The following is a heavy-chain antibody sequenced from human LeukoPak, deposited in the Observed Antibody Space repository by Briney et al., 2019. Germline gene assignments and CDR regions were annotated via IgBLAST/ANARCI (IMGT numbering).Heavy chain of an antibody. D-gene: IGHD6-13*01. CDR1: GGSISSSSYY. Sequence: SETLSLTCTVSGGSISSSSYYWGWIRQPPGKGLEWIGSIYYSGSTYYNPSLKSRVTISVDTSKNLFSLKLSSVTAADTAVYCCASGSWYDRFDNWGQGTLVSVSS. CDR3: ASGSWYDRFDN. V-gene: IGHV4-39*01. CDR2: IYYSGST. J-gene: IGHJ4*02.